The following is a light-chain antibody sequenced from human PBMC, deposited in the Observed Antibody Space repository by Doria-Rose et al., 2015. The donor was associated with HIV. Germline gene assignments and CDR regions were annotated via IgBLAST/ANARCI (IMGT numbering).Light chain of an antibody. Sequence: EIVMTQSPGTLSLSPGESATLSCRASQRVKSSYLAWYQQEPGQAPRLLIYDASTRATGIPDRFSGSGSGTDFTLTISRLEPEDVAVYYCQQYGSSRGTFGQGTRLEIK. CDR1: QRVKSSY. J-gene: IGKJ5*01. V-gene: IGKV3-20*01. CDR3: QQYGSSRGT. CDR2: DAS.